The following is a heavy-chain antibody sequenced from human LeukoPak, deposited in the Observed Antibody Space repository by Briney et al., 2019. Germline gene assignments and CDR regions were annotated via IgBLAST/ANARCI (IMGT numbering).Heavy chain of an antibody. Sequence: SETLSLTCAVYGGSFSGYYWSWIRQPPGKGLEWIGEINDSGNTNYNPSLKSRVTISVDTSKNQFSLKLSSVTAADTAVYYCARQGRFSSSFFDYWGQGTLVTVSS. CDR1: GGSFSGYY. CDR2: INDSGNT. CDR3: ARQGRFSSSFFDY. D-gene: IGHD6-6*01. J-gene: IGHJ4*02. V-gene: IGHV4-34*01.